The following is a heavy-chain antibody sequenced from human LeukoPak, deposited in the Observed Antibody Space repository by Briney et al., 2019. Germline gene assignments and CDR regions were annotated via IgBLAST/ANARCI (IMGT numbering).Heavy chain of an antibody. CDR1: GYTFTGYY. D-gene: IGHD2-2*01. J-gene: IGHJ4*02. Sequence: ASVKVSCKASGYTFTGYYMHWVRQAPGQGLEWMGWINPNSGGTNYAQKFQGRVTMTRDTSISTAYMELSRLRSDDTAVYYCARRYCSSTSCYADPGFDYWGQGTLVTVSS. CDR2: INPNSGGT. CDR3: ARRYCSSTSCYADPGFDY. V-gene: IGHV1-2*02.